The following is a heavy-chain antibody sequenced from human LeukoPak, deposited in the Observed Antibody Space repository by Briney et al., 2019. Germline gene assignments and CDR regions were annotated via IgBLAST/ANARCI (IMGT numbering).Heavy chain of an antibody. CDR2: ITTSSSYM. D-gene: IGHD2-15*01. J-gene: IGHJ5*02. CDR1: GFTFSAYN. Sequence: GGSLRLSCAASGFTFSAYNMNWVRRTPGKGLEWVSSITTSSSYMFYADSVRGRFTISRDNAKNSLYLQMNSLRAEDTAVYYCARGADGVSSNSRGWFDPWGQGTLVTVSS. V-gene: IGHV3-21*01. CDR3: ARGADGVSSNSRGWFDP.